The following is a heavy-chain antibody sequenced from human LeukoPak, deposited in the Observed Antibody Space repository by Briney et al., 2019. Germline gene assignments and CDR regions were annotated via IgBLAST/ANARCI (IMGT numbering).Heavy chain of an antibody. Sequence: GGSLKLFCAASGLTLSASAMHWVRQASGKGLEWVGRIRSRVSNDATAYAASVKGRFTISRDDSKNTAYLQMNSLKAEDTAVYYCTTSGAYGMDVWGQGTTVAVSS. CDR1: GLTLSASA. D-gene: IGHD1-26*01. CDR2: IRSRVSNDAT. J-gene: IGHJ6*02. V-gene: IGHV3-73*01. CDR3: TTSGAYGMDV.